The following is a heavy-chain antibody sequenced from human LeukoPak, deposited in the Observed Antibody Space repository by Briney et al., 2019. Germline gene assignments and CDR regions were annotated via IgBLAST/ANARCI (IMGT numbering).Heavy chain of an antibody. Sequence: GGSLRLSCAASGFTFSSYGMHWVRQAPGKGLEWVAVIWYDGSNKYYADSVKGRFTISRDNSKNTLYLQMNSLRAEDTAVYYCAVTGSGSYYYPSGYWGRGTLVTVSS. CDR1: GFTFSSYG. CDR2: IWYDGSNK. CDR3: AVTGSGSYYYPSGY. D-gene: IGHD1-26*01. J-gene: IGHJ4*02. V-gene: IGHV3-33*01.